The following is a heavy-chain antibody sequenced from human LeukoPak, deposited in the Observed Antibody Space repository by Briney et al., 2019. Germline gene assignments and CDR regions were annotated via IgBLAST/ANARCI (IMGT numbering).Heavy chain of an antibody. D-gene: IGHD6-19*01. CDR3: ARDRGYSSFDY. CDR1: GFTFRTTW. Sequence: GGSLRLSSGASGFTFRTTWMNWVRQAPGKGLEWVASINPDGSEKYSVDSVKGRFTISRDNAKNSLYLQMNSLRAEDTAVYYCARDRGYSSFDYWGQGTLVTVSS. CDR2: INPDGSEK. V-gene: IGHV3-7*01. J-gene: IGHJ4*02.